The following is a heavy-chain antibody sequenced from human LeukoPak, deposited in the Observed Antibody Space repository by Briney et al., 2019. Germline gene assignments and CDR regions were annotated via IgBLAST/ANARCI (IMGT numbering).Heavy chain of an antibody. D-gene: IGHD1-7*01. CDR1: GFTFTTYW. CDR2: IDPAGTRT. CDR3: VSYNWNYPDY. J-gene: IGHJ4*01. Sequence: PGGSPRLSCAASGFTFTTYWMYWVRQAPGKGLEWVSRIDPAGTRTAYADSVKGRFTISRDNAKNTLYTQMNSLRAEDTAVYYCVSYNWNYPDYWGQGTLVTVSS. V-gene: IGHV3-74*01.